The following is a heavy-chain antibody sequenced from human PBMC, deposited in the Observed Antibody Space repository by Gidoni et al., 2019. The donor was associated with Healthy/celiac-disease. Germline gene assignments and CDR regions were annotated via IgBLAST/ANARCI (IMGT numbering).Heavy chain of an antibody. Sequence: EVQLLESGGGLVQPGGSLRLSCAASGFTFSSYAMSWVRQAPGKGLEWVSAISGSGGSTYYADSVKGRFTISRDNSKNTLYLQMNSLRAEDTAVYYCAKDYCSGGSCYSGQGDYWGQGTLVTVSS. CDR3: AKDYCSGGSCYSGQGDY. D-gene: IGHD2-15*01. CDR1: GFTFSSYA. J-gene: IGHJ4*02. CDR2: ISGSGGST. V-gene: IGHV3-23*01.